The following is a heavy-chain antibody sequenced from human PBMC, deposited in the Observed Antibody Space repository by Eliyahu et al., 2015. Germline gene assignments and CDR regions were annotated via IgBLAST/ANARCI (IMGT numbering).Heavy chain of an antibody. Sequence: QLQLQESGPGLVKPSETLSLTCTVSGGSISSSSYYWGXIRQPXGKGLEWIGSIYYSGXTYYXPSLKSRVTISVDTSKNQFSLKLSSVTAADTAVYYCARQGVVANWFDPWGQGTLVTVSS. V-gene: IGHV4-39*01. CDR3: ARQGVVANWFDP. D-gene: IGHD2-15*01. CDR1: GGSISSSSYY. CDR2: IYYSGXT. J-gene: IGHJ5*02.